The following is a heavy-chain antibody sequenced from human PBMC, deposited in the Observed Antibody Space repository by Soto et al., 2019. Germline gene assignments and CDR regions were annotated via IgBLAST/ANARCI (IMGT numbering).Heavy chain of an antibody. CDR2: ISYDGSNK. D-gene: IGHD4-17*01. Sequence: QVQLVESGGGVVQPGRSLRLSCAASGFTFSGYAMHWVRQAPGKGLEWVAVISYDGSNKYYADSVKGRFTISRDNSKNTLYLQMNSLRAEDTAVYYCAREPDYGDYGNSHKNYYGMDVWGQGTTVTVSS. V-gene: IGHV3-30-3*01. J-gene: IGHJ6*02. CDR3: AREPDYGDYGNSHKNYYGMDV. CDR1: GFTFSGYA.